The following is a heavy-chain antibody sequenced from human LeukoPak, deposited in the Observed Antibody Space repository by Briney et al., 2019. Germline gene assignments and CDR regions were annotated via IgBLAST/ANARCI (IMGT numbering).Heavy chain of an antibody. CDR2: ISYDGSNK. CDR1: GFTFSSYA. J-gene: IGHJ4*02. V-gene: IGHV3-30*04. Sequence: GRSLRLSCAASGFTFSSYAMHWVRQAPGKGLERVAVISYDGSNKYYADSVKGRFTISRDNSKNTLYLQMNSLRAEDTAVYYCARDRWYDYGDHGSFGYWGQGTLVTVSS. D-gene: IGHD4-17*01. CDR3: ARDRWYDYGDHGSFGY.